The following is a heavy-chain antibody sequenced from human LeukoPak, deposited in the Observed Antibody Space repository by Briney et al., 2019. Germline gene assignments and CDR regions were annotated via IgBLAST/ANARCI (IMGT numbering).Heavy chain of an antibody. CDR1: GFTFSSYA. Sequence: PGGSLRLSCAASGFTFSSYAMTWVRQAPGKGLEWVSAILGSGGSTYYADSVKGRFTISRDNSKNTLSLQMNSLSAEDTAVYYCAKAVTAYWYFDLWGRGTLVTVSS. D-gene: IGHD2-21*02. J-gene: IGHJ2*01. CDR3: AKAVTAYWYFDL. CDR2: ILGSGGST. V-gene: IGHV3-23*01.